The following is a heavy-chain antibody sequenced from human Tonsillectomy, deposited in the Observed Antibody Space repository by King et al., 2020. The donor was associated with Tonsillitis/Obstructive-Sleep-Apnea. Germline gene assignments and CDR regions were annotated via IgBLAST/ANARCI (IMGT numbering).Heavy chain of an antibody. CDR3: AREGDYGDYGGDYFDY. CDR1: GFTFSSYA. J-gene: IGHJ4*02. D-gene: IGHD4-17*01. CDR2: ISYDGSNK. V-gene: IGHV3-30*01. Sequence: VKLVESGGGVVQPGRSLRLSCAASGFTFSSYAMHWVRQAPGKGLEWVAVISYDGSNKYYADSVKGRFTISRDNSKNTLYLQMNSLRAEDTAVYYCAREGDYGDYGGDYFDYWGQGTLVTVSS.